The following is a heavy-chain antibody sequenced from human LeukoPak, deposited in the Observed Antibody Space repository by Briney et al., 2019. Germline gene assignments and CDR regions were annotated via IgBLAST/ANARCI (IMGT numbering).Heavy chain of an antibody. CDR1: GGSISSSSYY. CDR2: IYYSGST. CDR3: ARHFLYSSGWYYFDY. Sequence: SETLSLTCTVSGGSISSSSYYWGWIRQPPGKGLEWIGSIYYSGSTYYNPSLKSRVTISVDTSKNQSSLKLSSVTAADTAVYYCARHFLYSSGWYYFDYWGQGTLVTVSS. J-gene: IGHJ4*02. D-gene: IGHD6-19*01. V-gene: IGHV4-39*01.